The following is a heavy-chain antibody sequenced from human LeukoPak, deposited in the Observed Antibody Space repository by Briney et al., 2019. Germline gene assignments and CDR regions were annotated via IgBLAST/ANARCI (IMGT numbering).Heavy chain of an antibody. D-gene: IGHD3-22*01. V-gene: IGHV3-23*01. Sequence: LPGGSLRLSCAASGFTFSSYAMSWVRQAPGKGLEWVSGITGSGGRTYYADSVKGRFTISRDNSKNTLYLQMNSLRAEDTAVYYCAKEVRYYDSSGPIGYWGQGTLVTVSS. J-gene: IGHJ4*02. CDR3: AKEVRYYDSSGPIGY. CDR1: GFTFSSYA. CDR2: ITGSGGRT.